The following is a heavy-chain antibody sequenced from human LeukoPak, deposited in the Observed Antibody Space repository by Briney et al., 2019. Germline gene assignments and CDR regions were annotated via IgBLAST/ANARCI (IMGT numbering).Heavy chain of an antibody. Sequence: SETLSLTCTVSGGSISSGGYYWSWIRQPPGKGLEWIGYIYHSGSTYYNPSLKSRVTISVDRSKNQFSLKLSSVTAADTAVYYCARDLTKGYYGSGSQNDYWGQGTLVTVSS. CDR3: ARDLTKGYYGSGSQNDY. V-gene: IGHV4-30-2*01. D-gene: IGHD3-10*01. CDR1: GGSISSGGYY. CDR2: IYHSGST. J-gene: IGHJ4*02.